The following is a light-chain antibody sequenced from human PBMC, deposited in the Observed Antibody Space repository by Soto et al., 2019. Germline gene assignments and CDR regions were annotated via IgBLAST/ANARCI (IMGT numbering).Light chain of an antibody. CDR3: QVWDRSRDHVV. V-gene: IGLV3-21*02. CDR1: NIGGRS. CDR2: DDR. J-gene: IGLJ2*01. Sequence: SYELTQTPSVSVAPGQTARITCGGSNIGGRSVHWYHQKPGQAPVLVVYDDRDRPSGIPERFSGSNSGNTATLTISRVEAGDEADYYCQVWDRSRDHVVFGGGTKLTVL.